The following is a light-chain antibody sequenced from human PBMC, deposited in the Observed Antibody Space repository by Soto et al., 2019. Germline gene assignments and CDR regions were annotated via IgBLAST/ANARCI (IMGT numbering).Light chain of an antibody. CDR2: TAS. J-gene: IGKJ4*01. CDR1: QGISSY. Sequence: DIQLTQSPSFLSASVGDRVTITCRASQGISSYLAWYQQKPGKAPNLLIYTASTLQSGVPSRFSGSGSGTEFTLTFSSLQHEDFATYYCQQHNSYPLTFGGGTKVEIK. CDR3: QQHNSYPLT. V-gene: IGKV1-9*01.